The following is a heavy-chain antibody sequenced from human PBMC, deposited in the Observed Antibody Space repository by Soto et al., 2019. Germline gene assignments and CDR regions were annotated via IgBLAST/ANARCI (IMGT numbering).Heavy chain of an antibody. Sequence: EVQLLESGGGLVQPGGSLRLSCAASGITFSTFSSYAMSWVRHAPGKGLEWVSGMNGNGAYTYHVDSVKGRFTISRDNTKNTVYLQMNSLRAEDTAVYYCAKDPPGGWMVWGQGTLVTVSS. CDR2: MNGNGAYT. CDR3: AKDPPGGWMV. J-gene: IGHJ4*02. D-gene: IGHD6-19*01. V-gene: IGHV3-23*01. CDR1: GITFSTFSSYA.